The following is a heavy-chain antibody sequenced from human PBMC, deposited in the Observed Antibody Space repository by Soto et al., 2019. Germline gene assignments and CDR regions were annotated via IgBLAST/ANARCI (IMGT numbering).Heavy chain of an antibody. Sequence: EVQLLEAGGGLVQPGGSLRLSCAASGFTFSSYAMSWVRQAPGKGLEWVSAISGSGDDTYYADSVKGRFTISRDNSENALHLQMNSLRAEGRVLFYCAKVQMRRYYCGLDVWGPGPTVTVSS. CDR1: GFTFSSYA. CDR3: AKVQMRRYYCGLDV. J-gene: IGHJ6*02. CDR2: ISGSGDDT. V-gene: IGHV3-23*01. D-gene: IGHD3-10*01.